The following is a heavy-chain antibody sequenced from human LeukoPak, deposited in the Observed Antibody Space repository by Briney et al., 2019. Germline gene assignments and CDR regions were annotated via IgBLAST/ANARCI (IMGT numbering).Heavy chain of an antibody. CDR3: ARGNKQQPRNYYYMDV. J-gene: IGHJ6*03. D-gene: IGHD6-13*01. CDR2: MNPNSGNT. CDR1: GYTFTSYD. Sequence: ASVKVSCKASGYTFTSYDINWVRQATGQGLEWMGWMNPNSGNTGYAQKFQGRVTMTRNTSISTAYMELSSLRSEDTAVYYCARGNKQQPRNYYYMDVWGKGTTVTVSS. V-gene: IGHV1-8*01.